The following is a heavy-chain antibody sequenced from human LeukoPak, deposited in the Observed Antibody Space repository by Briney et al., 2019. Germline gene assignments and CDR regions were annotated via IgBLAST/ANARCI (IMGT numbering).Heavy chain of an antibody. Sequence: SETLSLTCTVSGDSISIYYWSWIRQPPGKGLEWIGYIYYSGSTNYNPSLKSRVTISVDTSKNQFSLKLSSVTAADTAVYYCARGGYYLDYWGQGTLVTVSS. D-gene: IGHD3-22*01. CDR3: ARGGYYLDY. V-gene: IGHV4-59*01. CDR1: GDSISIYY. CDR2: IYYSGST. J-gene: IGHJ4*02.